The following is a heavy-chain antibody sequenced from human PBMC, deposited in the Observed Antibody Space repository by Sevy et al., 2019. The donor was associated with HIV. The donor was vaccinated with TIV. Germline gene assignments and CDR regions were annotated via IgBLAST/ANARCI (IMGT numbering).Heavy chain of an antibody. J-gene: IGHJ4*02. V-gene: IGHV1-3*01. Sequence: ASVKVSCKASGYTFTSYAMHWVHQAPGQRLEWMGWINAGNGNTKYSQKFQGRVTITRDTSASTAYMELSSLRSEDTAVYYCASGYSGYDPFDYWGQGTLVTVSS. CDR2: INAGNGNT. CDR3: ASGYSGYDPFDY. D-gene: IGHD5-12*01. CDR1: GYTFTSYA.